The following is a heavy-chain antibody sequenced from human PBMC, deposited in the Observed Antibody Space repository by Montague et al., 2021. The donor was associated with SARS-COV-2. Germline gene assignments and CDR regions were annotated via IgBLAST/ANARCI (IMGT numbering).Heavy chain of an antibody. CDR1: GGSFSTYS. D-gene: IGHD3-10*01. V-gene: IGHV4-34*01. CDR2: IHHGGST. CDR3: ARLGDGVVPSPILGVGPYYSYYYMDV. J-gene: IGHJ6*03. Sequence: SETLSLTCAVHGGSFSTYSWNWIRQPPRKGLEWIGEIHHGGSTNYNPSLKSRVTISADTSKNQFSLKLTSVAAADTAVYYCARLGDGVVPSPILGVGPYYSYYYMDVWGKGTTVTVSS.